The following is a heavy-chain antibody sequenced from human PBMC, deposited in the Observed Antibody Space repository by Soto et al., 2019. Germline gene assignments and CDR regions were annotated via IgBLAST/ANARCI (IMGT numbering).Heavy chain of an antibody. J-gene: IGHJ4*02. CDR2: ISPGGNSV. CDR3: ARTSGPRGYDLIDY. CDR1: GFPFSSFS. D-gene: IGHD5-12*01. Sequence: EVQVVESGGGLVKPGGSLRLACAASGFPFSSFSWNWVRQAPGKGLEWVSSISPGGNSVYYADSVKGRFTISRDNAKNSLYLQMNNLRAKDAAVYYCARTSGPRGYDLIDYWGQGTLVTVSS. V-gene: IGHV3-21*02.